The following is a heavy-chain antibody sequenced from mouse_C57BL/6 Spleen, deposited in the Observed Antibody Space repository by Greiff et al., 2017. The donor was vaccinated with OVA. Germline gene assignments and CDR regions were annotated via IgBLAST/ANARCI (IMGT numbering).Heavy chain of an antibody. V-gene: IGHV1-69*01. CDR2: IDPSDSYT. Sequence: QVQLQQPGAELVMPGASVKLSCKASGYTFTSYWMHWVKQRPGQGLEWIGEIDPSDSYTNYNQKFKGKSTLTVDKSSSTAYMQLSSLTSEDSAVYCGTSGRALCAMDDWGQGTTVTVSS. CDR3: TSGRALCAMDD. D-gene: IGHD6-1*01. J-gene: IGHJ4*01. CDR1: GYTFTSYW.